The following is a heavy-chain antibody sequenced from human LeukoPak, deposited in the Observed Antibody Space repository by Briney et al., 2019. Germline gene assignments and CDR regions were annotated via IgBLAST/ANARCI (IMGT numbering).Heavy chain of an antibody. CDR1: GFTFSNHA. J-gene: IGHJ4*02. D-gene: IGHD5-24*01. Sequence: GGSLRLSCVTSGFTFSNHAMHWVRQAPGKGLQYVSSISSNGDSTYYAASVKGRFTISRDNSKSTLYLQMSSLRAEDTAVYYCVKDRWIDYWGQGALVTVSS. CDR3: VKDRWIDY. CDR2: ISSNGDST. V-gene: IGHV3-64D*06.